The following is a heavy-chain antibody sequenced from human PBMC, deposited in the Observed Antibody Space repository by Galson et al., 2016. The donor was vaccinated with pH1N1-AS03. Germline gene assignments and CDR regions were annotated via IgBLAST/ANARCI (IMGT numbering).Heavy chain of an antibody. V-gene: IGHV3-23*01. Sequence: SLRLSCAASGFTFSNYAMSWVRQAPGKGLEWVSGIRDSGGSTYYAESVKGRFTISRANSKNTLYLQMNSLRAEDTAVYYCAKGVGATDGLFDYWGPGTLVTVSS. CDR1: GFTFSNYA. CDR3: AKGVGATDGLFDY. D-gene: IGHD4/OR15-4a*01. CDR2: IRDSGGST. J-gene: IGHJ4*02.